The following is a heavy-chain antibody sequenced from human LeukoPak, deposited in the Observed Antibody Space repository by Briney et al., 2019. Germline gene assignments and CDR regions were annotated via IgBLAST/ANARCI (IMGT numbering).Heavy chain of an antibody. J-gene: IGHJ6*03. D-gene: IGHD3-22*01. V-gene: IGHV3-74*01. CDR2: INNDGSST. CDR1: GFTFSSYW. Sequence: GGSLRLSCAASGFTFSSYWMHWVRQAPGKGLVWVSRINNDGSSTSYADSVKGRFTISSDNAKKMLNLQMNSLRDEDTAVYYCLRGSFASEVVVYYYYYLDVWGKGTTVTVSS. CDR3: LRGSFASEVVVYYYYYLDV.